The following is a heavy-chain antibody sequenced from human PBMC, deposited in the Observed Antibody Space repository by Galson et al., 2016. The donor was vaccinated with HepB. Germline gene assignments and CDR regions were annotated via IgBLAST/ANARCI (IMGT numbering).Heavy chain of an antibody. CDR2: ISNRSGYT. CDR1: GFNLSDFH. J-gene: IGHJ6*02. D-gene: IGHD5-12*01. Sequence: SLRLSCAVSGFNLSDFHMSWIRQAPGKGLEWLSYISNRSGYTKYADSVTGRFTISRDNAENSLYLQLNSLRVEDTAVYYCAREVRGYSGFDYRGMDVWGQGTSDTVSS. CDR3: AREVRGYSGFDYRGMDV. V-gene: IGHV3-11*06.